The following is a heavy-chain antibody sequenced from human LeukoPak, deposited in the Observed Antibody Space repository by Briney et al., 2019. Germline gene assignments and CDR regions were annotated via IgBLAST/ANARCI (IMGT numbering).Heavy chain of an antibody. D-gene: IGHD2-15*01. Sequence: PSETLSPTCTVSGSSISSSYWTWIRQVPGPGLEWIGYITNSGYTSYNPSLKSRVTISVDSSKNQFSLKMTSVTAVDTAVYFCARSVGAAPFDYWGQGTLVTVSS. CDR3: ARSVGAAPFDY. J-gene: IGHJ4*02. CDR2: ITNSGYT. V-gene: IGHV4-59*01. CDR1: GSSISSSY.